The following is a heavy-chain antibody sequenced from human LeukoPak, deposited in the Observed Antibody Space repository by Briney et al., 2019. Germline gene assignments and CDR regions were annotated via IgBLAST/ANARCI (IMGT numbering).Heavy chain of an antibody. CDR3: ASHGDCGGTNCLAFDV. Sequence: SETLSLTCTVSGGSISSYYRSWIRQPPGKGLEWIGYIYYSGSTNYNPSLKSRVTISVDTSKNQFSLKLSSVTAADTAVYYCASHGDCGGTNCLAFDVWGQGAMVIVSS. D-gene: IGHD2-21*01. V-gene: IGHV4-59*08. J-gene: IGHJ3*01. CDR2: IYYSGST. CDR1: GGSISSYY.